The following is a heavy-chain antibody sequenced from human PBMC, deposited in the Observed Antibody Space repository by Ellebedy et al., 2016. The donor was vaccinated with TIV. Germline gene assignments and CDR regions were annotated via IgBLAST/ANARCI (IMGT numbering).Heavy chain of an antibody. CDR3: ARGFSYYYGSVKGFQH. CDR2: IYYSGST. V-gene: IGHV4-39*01. Sequence: SETLSLXXTVSGGSISSSSYYWGWIRQPPGKGLEWIGSIYYSGSTYYNPSLKSRVTISVDTSKNQFSLKLSSVTAADTAVYYCARGFSYYYGSVKGFQHWGQGTLVTVSS. D-gene: IGHD3-10*01. CDR1: GGSISSSSYY. J-gene: IGHJ1*01.